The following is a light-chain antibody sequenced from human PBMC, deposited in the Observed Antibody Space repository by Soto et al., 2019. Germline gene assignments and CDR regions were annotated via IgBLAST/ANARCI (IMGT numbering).Light chain of an antibody. CDR3: QQYNNWPLT. Sequence: EILWTQSPATLSLSPGERSALSCWESQSVSSLLAWYQQKPGQSRRLLIYAAYTRATGLPGRFSGSGSGTEFTITISSLQSEDFAVYSCQQYNNWPLTFGQGTKVEIK. J-gene: IGKJ1*01. CDR2: AAY. CDR1: QSVSSL. V-gene: IGKV3-15*01.